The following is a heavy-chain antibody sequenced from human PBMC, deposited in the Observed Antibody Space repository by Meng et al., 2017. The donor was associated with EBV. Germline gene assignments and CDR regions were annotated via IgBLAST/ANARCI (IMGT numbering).Heavy chain of an antibody. Sequence: PPVQSGAEVKKPVASGKVSCKASGYTFTSYGISWVRQAPGQGLEWMGWISAYNGNTNYAQKLQGRVTMTTDTSTSTAYMELRSLRSDDTAVYYCARDGRLYDTPSPFDYWGQGTLVTVSS. CDR2: ISAYNGNT. CDR1: GYTFTSYG. V-gene: IGHV1-18*01. J-gene: IGHJ4*02. D-gene: IGHD3-22*01. CDR3: ARDGRLYDTPSPFDY.